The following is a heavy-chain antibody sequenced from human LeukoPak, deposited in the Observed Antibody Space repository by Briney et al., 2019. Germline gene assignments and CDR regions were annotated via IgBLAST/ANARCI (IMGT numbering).Heavy chain of an antibody. D-gene: IGHD1-1*01. CDR2: VDHTGST. Sequence: SETLSLTCSVSDDSITMYYWTWIRQPPGKGLEWIGYVDHTGSTNFNPSLNGRVSVSRDTTKNLFSLRLRSVTAADTAVYFCARGRVSSSTWYSTYYYYFYMDVWGKGTTVTVSS. CDR1: DDSITMYY. CDR3: ARGRVSSSTWYSTYYYYFYMDV. V-gene: IGHV4-59*01. J-gene: IGHJ6*03.